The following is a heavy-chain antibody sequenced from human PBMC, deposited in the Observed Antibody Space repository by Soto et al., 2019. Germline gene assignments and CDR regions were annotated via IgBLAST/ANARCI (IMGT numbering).Heavy chain of an antibody. D-gene: IGHD2-21*02. J-gene: IGHJ4*02. CDR2: ISYDGSNK. Sequence: QVQLVESGGGVVQPGRSLRLSCAASGFTFSSYGMHWVRQAPGKGLEWVAVISYDGSNKYYADSVKGRFTISRDNSKNTLYPQMNSLRAEDTAVYYCAKEGPVVTYWGQGTLVTVSS. CDR1: GFTFSSYG. V-gene: IGHV3-30*18. CDR3: AKEGPVVTY.